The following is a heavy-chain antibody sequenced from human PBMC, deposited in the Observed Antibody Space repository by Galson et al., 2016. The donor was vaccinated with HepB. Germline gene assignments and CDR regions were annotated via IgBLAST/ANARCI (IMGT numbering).Heavy chain of an antibody. CDR1: AGFISSYY. V-gene: IGHV4-59*01. D-gene: IGHD3-3*01. CDR3: ARELRFSAGSYYVGMDV. J-gene: IGHJ6*02. CDR2: IYYTGTT. Sequence: SETLSPTCAVSAGFISSYYWSWIRQPPGKGLEWNGFIYYTGTTNYNPPLTSRVTISVDTSTNQFSLKLSAVAAADTAVYYCARELRFSAGSYYVGMDVWGLGTTVIVSS.